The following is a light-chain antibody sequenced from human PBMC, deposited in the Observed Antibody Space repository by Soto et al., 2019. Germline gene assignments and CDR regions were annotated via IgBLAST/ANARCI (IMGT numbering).Light chain of an antibody. CDR3: CLYVGATTYV. J-gene: IGLJ1*01. V-gene: IGLV2-23*01. CDR1: SGYVGTYSL. CDR2: EGH. Sequence: QSALAQPASVSGSPGQSITISCTGASGYVGTYSLVSWYQQHPGKAPKVVIYEGHKRPSGVPDRFSGYTSVNSASLTISGLQTDDEADYYCCLYVGATTYVFGTVTKVTVL.